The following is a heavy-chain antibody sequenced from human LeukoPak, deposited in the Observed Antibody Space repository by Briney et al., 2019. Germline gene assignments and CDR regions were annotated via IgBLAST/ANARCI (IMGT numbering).Heavy chain of an antibody. CDR2: ISYDGSNK. D-gene: IGHD6-19*01. CDR1: GFTFSSYG. J-gene: IGHJ6*02. Sequence: PGGSLRLSCAASGFTFSSYGMHWVRQAPGKGLEWVAVISYDGSNKYYADSVKGRFTISRDNSKNTLYLQMNSLRAEDTAVYYCATSYNTGWPPRDYFYHGLDVWGQGTTVTVSS. V-gene: IGHV3-30*03. CDR3: ATSYNTGWPPRDYFYHGLDV.